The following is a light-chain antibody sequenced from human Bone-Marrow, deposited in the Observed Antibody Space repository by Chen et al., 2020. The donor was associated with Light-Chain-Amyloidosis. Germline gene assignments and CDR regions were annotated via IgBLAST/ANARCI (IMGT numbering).Light chain of an antibody. V-gene: IGKV1-9*01. J-gene: IGKJ3*01. Sequence: DIQLTQSPSFLSTSVGDRVTITCRASQDISSYLAWYQQKPGNPPKLLIYATSALQSGVPSRFSGSRSGTEFTLTISSLQPEDFATYYCQQLNSYPLIYIFGPGTKVDIK. CDR2: ATS. CDR1: QDISSY. CDR3: QQLNSYPLIYI.